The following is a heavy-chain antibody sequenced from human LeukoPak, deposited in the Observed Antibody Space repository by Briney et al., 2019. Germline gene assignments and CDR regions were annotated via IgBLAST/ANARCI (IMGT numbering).Heavy chain of an antibody. CDR3: ARSDHNSWNAFDI. CDR2: MNPNSGNA. D-gene: IGHD1-26*01. J-gene: IGHJ3*02. CDR1: GYTFTTSD. V-gene: IGHV1-8*01. Sequence: ASVKVSCKASGYTFTTSDINWVRQAPGQGLQWMGWMNPNSGNAVYAQKFQGRVTITRNTPISTAYMELSSLTSEDTAVYYCARSDHNSWNAFDIWGQGTMVTVSS.